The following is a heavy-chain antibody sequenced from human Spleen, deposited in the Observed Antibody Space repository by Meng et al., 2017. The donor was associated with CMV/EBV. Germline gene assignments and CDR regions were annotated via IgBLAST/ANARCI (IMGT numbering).Heavy chain of an antibody. CDR1: GGSISSGGYY. D-gene: IGHD3-10*01. J-gene: IGHJ5*02. V-gene: IGHV4-31*03. Sequence: QWHLQESGPGLLKPSPTLPLTCTVSGGSISSGGYYWSWIRQHPGKGLEWIGYIHDSGSTYYNPSLKSRVTISADTSKNQFSLKLSSVTAADTAVYYCARASYGSGSPLGESWFDPWGQGTLVTVSS. CDR2: IHDSGST. CDR3: ARASYGSGSPLGESWFDP.